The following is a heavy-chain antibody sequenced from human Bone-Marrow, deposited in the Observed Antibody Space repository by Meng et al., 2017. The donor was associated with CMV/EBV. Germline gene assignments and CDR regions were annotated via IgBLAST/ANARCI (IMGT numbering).Heavy chain of an antibody. V-gene: IGHV3-23*01. D-gene: IGHD6-13*01. CDR1: GFTFSSYA. Sequence: GESLKISCAASGFTFSSYAMSWVRQTPGKGLEWVSAISGSGGSTDYADSVKGRFTISRDNSKNTLYLQMNSLRAEDTAAYYCARAPELAGYGMDVWGQGTTVTVSS. J-gene: IGHJ6*02. CDR3: ARAPELAGYGMDV. CDR2: ISGSGGST.